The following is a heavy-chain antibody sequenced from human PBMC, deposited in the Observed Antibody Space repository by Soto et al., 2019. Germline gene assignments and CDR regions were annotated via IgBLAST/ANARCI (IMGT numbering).Heavy chain of an antibody. D-gene: IGHD6-19*01. J-gene: IGHJ3*02. Sequence: SETLSLTCTVSGGSISTRSSYWGWIRQRQGKGLEWIGSIYYSGNTNYNPSLKSRVAISIDTSKHHFSLNLSSVTAADTAVYYCARQYSSGWYEDDAFDIWGQGTMVTVSS. CDR2: IYYSGNT. CDR3: ARQYSSGWYEDDAFDI. CDR1: GGSISTRSSY. V-gene: IGHV4-39*01.